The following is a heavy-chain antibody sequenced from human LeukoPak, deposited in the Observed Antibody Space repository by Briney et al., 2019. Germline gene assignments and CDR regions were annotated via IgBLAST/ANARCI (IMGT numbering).Heavy chain of an antibody. D-gene: IGHD2-21*02. J-gene: IGHJ4*02. Sequence: SETLSLTCTASGGSISSYYWSWIRQPPGKGLEWIGYIYTSGSTNYNPSLKSRVTISVDTSKNQFSLKLSSVTAADTAVYYCAISSDRWRFDYWGQGTLVTVSS. CDR2: IYTSGST. CDR3: AISSDRWRFDY. V-gene: IGHV4-4*09. CDR1: GGSISSYY.